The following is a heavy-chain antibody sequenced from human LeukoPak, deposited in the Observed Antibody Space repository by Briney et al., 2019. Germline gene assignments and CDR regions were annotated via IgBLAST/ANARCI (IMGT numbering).Heavy chain of an antibody. J-gene: IGHJ4*02. V-gene: IGHV3-33*01. CDR1: GFTFSSYG. CDR3: ARDRGRGSSHNDY. D-gene: IGHD2-15*01. CDR2: IWYDGSNI. Sequence: PGRSLRLSCAASGFTFSSYGMHWVRQAPGKGLEWVAVIWYDGSNIYYADSVKGRFTISRDNSKNTLYLQMESLRAEDTAVYYCARDRGRGSSHNDYWGQGILVTVSS.